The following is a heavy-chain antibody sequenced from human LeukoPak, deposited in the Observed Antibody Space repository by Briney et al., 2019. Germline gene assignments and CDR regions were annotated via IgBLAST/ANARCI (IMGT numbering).Heavy chain of an antibody. CDR2: ILHDGSNK. D-gene: IGHD3-10*01. Sequence: GGSLRLSCAASGFTFSNYALHWVRQAPGKGLEWVAVILHDGSNKYADSVKGRFTISRDNSKNTLFLQMNSLRVKDTAVYSCARGLMIRGVADYWGQGTLVIVSS. J-gene: IGHJ4*02. CDR3: ARGLMIRGVADY. V-gene: IGHV3-30*04. CDR1: GFTFSNYA.